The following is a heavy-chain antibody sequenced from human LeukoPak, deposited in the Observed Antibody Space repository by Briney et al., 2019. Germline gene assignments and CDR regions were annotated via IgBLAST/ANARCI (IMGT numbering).Heavy chain of an antibody. CDR3: ARYDSSGYYPFDY. V-gene: IGHV4-30-4*01. J-gene: IGHJ4*02. CDR1: GGSISSGDYY. Sequence: SQTLSLTCTVSGGSISSGDYYWSWIRQPPGEGLEWIGYIYYSGSTYYNPSLKSRVTISVDTSKNQFSLKLSSVTAADTAVYYCARYDSSGYYPFDYWGQGTLVTVSS. CDR2: IYYSGST. D-gene: IGHD3-22*01.